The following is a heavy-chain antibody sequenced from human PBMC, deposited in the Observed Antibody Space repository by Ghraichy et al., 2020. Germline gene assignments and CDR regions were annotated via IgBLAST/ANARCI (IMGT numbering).Heavy chain of an antibody. CDR2: INPSGGST. CDR3: ARVNAPSSGWRHYYYGMDV. D-gene: IGHD6-19*01. J-gene: IGHJ6*02. Sequence: ASVKVSCKASGYTFTSYYMHWVRQAPGQGLEWMGIINPSGGSTSYAQKFQGRVTMTRDTSTSTVYMELSSLRSEDTAVYYCARVNAPSSGWRHYYYGMDVWGQATKVTVSS. CDR1: GYTFTSYY. V-gene: IGHV1-46*03.